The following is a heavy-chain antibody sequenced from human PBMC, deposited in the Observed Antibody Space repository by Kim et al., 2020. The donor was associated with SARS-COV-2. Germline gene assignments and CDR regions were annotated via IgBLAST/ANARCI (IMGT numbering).Heavy chain of an antibody. CDR3: ARDLNWGRARGYFDY. V-gene: IGHV4-31*02. Sequence: PSLRSRVTISVDPSKNQFSLKLSSVTAADTAVYYCARDLNWGRARGYFDYWGQGTLVTVSS. J-gene: IGHJ4*02. D-gene: IGHD3-16*01.